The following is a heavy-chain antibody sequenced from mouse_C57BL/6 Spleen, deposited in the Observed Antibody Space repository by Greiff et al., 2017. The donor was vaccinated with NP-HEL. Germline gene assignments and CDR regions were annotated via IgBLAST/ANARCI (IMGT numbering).Heavy chain of an antibody. CDR2: ILPGSGST. J-gene: IGHJ1*03. V-gene: IGHV1-9*01. D-gene: IGHD1-1*01. Sequence: QVQLKESGAELMKPGASVKLSCKATGYTFTGYWIEWVKQRPGHGLEWIGEILPGSGSTNYNEKFKGKATFTADTSSNTAYMQLSSLTTEDSAIYYCARIPYITTVEDWYFDVWGTGTTVTVSS. CDR1: GYTFTGYW. CDR3: ARIPYITTVEDWYFDV.